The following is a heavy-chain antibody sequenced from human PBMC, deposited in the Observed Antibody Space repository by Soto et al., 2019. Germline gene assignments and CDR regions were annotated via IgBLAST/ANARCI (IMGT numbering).Heavy chain of an antibody. J-gene: IGHJ6*04. CDR3: VRGFFGSQQQIYYYYGMDV. V-gene: IGHV3-49*03. CDR2: IRSKAYGGTT. CDR1: GFTFGDYA. D-gene: IGHD6-13*01. Sequence: GGSLRLSCTASGFTFGDYAMSWFRQAPGKGLEWVGFIRSKAYGGTTEYAASVKGRFTISRDDSKSIAYLQMNSLKTEDTAVYYCVRGFFGSQQQIYYYYGMDVWGKGTTVTVSS.